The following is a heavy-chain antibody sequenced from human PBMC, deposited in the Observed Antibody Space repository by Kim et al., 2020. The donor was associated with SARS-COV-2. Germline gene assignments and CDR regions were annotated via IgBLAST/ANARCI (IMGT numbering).Heavy chain of an antibody. Sequence: SVKVSCKASGGTFSSYAISWVRQAPGQGLEWMGGIIPIFGTANYAQKFQGRVTITADESTSTAYMELSSLRSEDTAVYYCARDLIPYDSSGYAFDYWGQGTLVTVSS. D-gene: IGHD3-22*01. V-gene: IGHV1-69*13. CDR2: IIPIFGTA. J-gene: IGHJ4*02. CDR1: GGTFSSYA. CDR3: ARDLIPYDSSGYAFDY.